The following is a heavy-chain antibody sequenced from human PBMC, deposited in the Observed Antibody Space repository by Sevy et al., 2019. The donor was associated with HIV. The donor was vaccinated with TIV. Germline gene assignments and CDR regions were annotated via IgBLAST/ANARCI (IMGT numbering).Heavy chain of an antibody. CDR1: GYSFITYG. Sequence: ASVKVSCKASGYSFITYGISWVRQAPGQGLEWMGWISAYNGNTNYAQKPQGRVTMTTDTSTSTAYMELRSLRSDDSAVYYCAREPLDSTGYYLDYWGQGTLVTVSS. CDR3: AREPLDSTGYYLDY. CDR2: ISAYNGNT. J-gene: IGHJ4*02. V-gene: IGHV1-18*01. D-gene: IGHD3-22*01.